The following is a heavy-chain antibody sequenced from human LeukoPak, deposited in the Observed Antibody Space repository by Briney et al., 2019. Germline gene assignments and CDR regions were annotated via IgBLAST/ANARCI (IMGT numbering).Heavy chain of an antibody. V-gene: IGHV1-8*01. CDR1: GYTFTSHD. Sequence: ASVKVSCKASGYTFTSHDINWVRQATGQGLEWMGWMNPNSGNTGYAQKFQGRVTMTTDTSTSTAYMELRSLRSDDTAVYYCARATDYDILTEDYWGQGTLVTVSS. D-gene: IGHD3-9*01. CDR3: ARATDYDILTEDY. CDR2: MNPNSGNT. J-gene: IGHJ4*02.